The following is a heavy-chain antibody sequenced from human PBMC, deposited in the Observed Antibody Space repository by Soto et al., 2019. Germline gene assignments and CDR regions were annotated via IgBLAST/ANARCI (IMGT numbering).Heavy chain of an antibody. D-gene: IGHD4-4*01. CDR3: ARSRGLQQPPDYYYYMDV. J-gene: IGHJ6*03. Sequence: EVQLVQSGAEVKKPGESLKISCKGSGYSFTSYWIGWVRQMPGKGLEWMGIIYPGDSDTRYSPSFQGQVTISADKSISTAYLQWSSLKASDTAMYYCARSRGLQQPPDYYYYMDVWGKGTTVTVSS. CDR2: IYPGDSDT. CDR1: GYSFTSYW. V-gene: IGHV5-51*03.